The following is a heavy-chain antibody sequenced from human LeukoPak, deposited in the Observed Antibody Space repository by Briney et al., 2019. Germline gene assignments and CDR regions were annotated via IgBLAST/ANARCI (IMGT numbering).Heavy chain of an antibody. CDR2: ISGGSSGIT. Sequence: GGSLRLPCAASGFTFSDYAMSCVRQAPGKGLEWRSVISGGSSGITYYADSVTGRFTVSRDNSKNTVDLQMNNLRVDDTAIYYCAKDHANTPVVTNWGQGILVSVSS. CDR1: GFTFSDYA. J-gene: IGHJ4*02. CDR3: AKDHANTPVVTN. V-gene: IGHV3-23*01. D-gene: IGHD2-21*02.